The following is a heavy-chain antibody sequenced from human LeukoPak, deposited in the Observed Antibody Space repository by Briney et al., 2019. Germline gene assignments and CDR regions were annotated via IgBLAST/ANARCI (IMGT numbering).Heavy chain of an antibody. CDR2: IRSDGSDK. CDR3: AKDVEMATTLGFDY. D-gene: IGHD5-24*01. J-gene: IGHJ4*02. V-gene: IGHV3-30*02. CDR1: GFTFSAYG. Sequence: GGSLRLSCAASGFTFSAYGMHWVRQAPGKGLEWVAFIRSDGSDKQYGDSVKGRFTISRDNSKNTLYLQMNSLRAEDTAVYYCAKDVEMATTLGFDYWGQGTLVTVSS.